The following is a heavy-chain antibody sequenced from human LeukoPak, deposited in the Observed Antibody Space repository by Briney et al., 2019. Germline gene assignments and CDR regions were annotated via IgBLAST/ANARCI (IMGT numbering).Heavy chain of an antibody. CDR3: AKVRTYSSE. CDR2: ISGSDGST. V-gene: IGHV3-23*01. J-gene: IGHJ4*02. D-gene: IGHD6-6*01. Sequence: PGGPLRLSCAASGFTFSSYGMNWVRQAPGKGLEWVSGISGSDGSTYYADSVQGRFTVSRDNSKNTVYLQMNSLRAEDTAVYYCAKVRTYSSEWGQGTLVTVSS. CDR1: GFTFSSYG.